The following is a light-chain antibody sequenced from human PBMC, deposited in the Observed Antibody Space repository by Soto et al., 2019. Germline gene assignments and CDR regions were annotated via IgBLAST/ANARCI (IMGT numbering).Light chain of an antibody. CDR2: YDS. CDR3: QVSDTSSDHPVV. CDR1: NMGTKS. J-gene: IGLJ2*01. V-gene: IGLV3-21*04. Sequence: SYELTQPPSVSVSPGKTATITCGGVNMGTKSVHWYQQKPGQAPVLVIYYDSDRPSGIPERFSGSNSGNTATLTISGVEAGDEADYYCQVSDTSSDHPVVFGGGTKVTVL.